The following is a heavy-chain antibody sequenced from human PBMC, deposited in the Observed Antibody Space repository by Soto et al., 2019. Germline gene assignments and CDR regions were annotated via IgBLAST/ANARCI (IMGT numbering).Heavy chain of an antibody. CDR3: AKWARFRSETPFDY. CDR1: GFTFSSYG. V-gene: IGHV3-30*18. Sequence: GGSLRLSCAASGFTFSSYGMHWVRQAPGKGLEWVAVISYDGSNKYYADSVKGRFTISRDNSKNTLYLQMNSLRAEDTAVYYCAKWARFRSETPFDYWGQGTLVTVSS. D-gene: IGHD6-6*01. CDR2: ISYDGSNK. J-gene: IGHJ4*02.